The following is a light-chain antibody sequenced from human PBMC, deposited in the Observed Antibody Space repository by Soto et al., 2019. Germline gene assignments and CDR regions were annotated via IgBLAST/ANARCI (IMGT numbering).Light chain of an antibody. V-gene: IGLV2-11*01. Sequence: SALTQPRSVSGSPGQSVTISCTGTSSDVGGYNYVSWYQQHPGKAPKLMIYDVSKRPSGVPDRFSGSKSGNTASLIISGLQAEDEADYYCCSYAGTYTYVFGTGTKLTVL. CDR1: SSDVGGYNY. J-gene: IGLJ1*01. CDR2: DVS. CDR3: CSYAGTYTYV.